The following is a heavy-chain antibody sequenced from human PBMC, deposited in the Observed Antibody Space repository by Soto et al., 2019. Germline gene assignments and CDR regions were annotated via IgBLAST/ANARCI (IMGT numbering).Heavy chain of an antibody. V-gene: IGHV3-30-3*01. CDR1: GFTFSSYA. D-gene: IGHD2-21*02. CDR2: ISYDGSNK. CDR3: AREWEGVTDFDY. J-gene: IGHJ4*02. Sequence: QVQLVESGGGVVQPGRSLRLSCAASGFTFSSYAMHWVRQAPGKGLEWVAVISYDGSNKYYADSVKGRFTISRDNSKNTLYLQMNSLRAEDTAVYYCAREWEGVTDFDYWGQGTLVTVSS.